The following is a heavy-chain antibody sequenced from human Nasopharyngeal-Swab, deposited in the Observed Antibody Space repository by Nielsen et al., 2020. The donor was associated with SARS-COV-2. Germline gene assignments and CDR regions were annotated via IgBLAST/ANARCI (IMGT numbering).Heavy chain of an antibody. V-gene: IGHV3-9*01. Sequence: SLKISCAASGFPFDYLAMHWVRQGPGKGLEWVAFISWHSQMIGYGDSVKGRFTISRDNARSTLYLEMSSLRSEDTAVYYCARAYDSSGHYWGDIDYWGQGTLVTVSS. CDR1: GFPFDYLA. CDR3: ARAYDSSGHYWGDIDY. CDR2: ISWHSQMI. J-gene: IGHJ4*02. D-gene: IGHD3-22*01.